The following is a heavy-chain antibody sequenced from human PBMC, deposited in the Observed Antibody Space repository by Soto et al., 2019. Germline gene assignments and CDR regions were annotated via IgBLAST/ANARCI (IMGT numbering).Heavy chain of an antibody. D-gene: IGHD4-17*01. Sequence: PSDTLSLTCAVYGGSFSGYYWSWIRQPPGKGLEWIGEINHSGSTNYNPSLKSRVTISVDTSKNQFSLKLNSVTAADTAVYYCARENYGDFFDYWGQGTLVTVSS. J-gene: IGHJ4*02. CDR3: ARENYGDFFDY. V-gene: IGHV4-34*01. CDR1: GGSFSGYY. CDR2: INHSGST.